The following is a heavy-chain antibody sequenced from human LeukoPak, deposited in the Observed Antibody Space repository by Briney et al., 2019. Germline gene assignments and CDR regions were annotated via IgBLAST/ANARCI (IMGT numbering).Heavy chain of an antibody. CDR2: ISGSGGST. V-gene: IGHV3-23*01. CDR1: GFTFSSYA. D-gene: IGHD6-19*01. Sequence: GGSLRLSCAASGFTFSSYAISWVRQAPGKGLEWVSGISGSGGSTYYADSVKGRFTISRDNSKNTLYLQMNSLRAEDTAVYYCAKAQGYSSGNYFDYWGQGTLVTVSS. J-gene: IGHJ4*02. CDR3: AKAQGYSSGNYFDY.